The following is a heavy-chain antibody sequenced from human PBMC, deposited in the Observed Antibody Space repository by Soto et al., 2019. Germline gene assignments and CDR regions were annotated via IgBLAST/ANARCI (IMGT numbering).Heavy chain of an antibody. J-gene: IGHJ4*02. CDR1: GFTFTSSA. CDR2: IVVGSGNT. CDR3: AADDYYDSSGYYLDFDY. D-gene: IGHD3-22*01. Sequence: QMQLVQSGPEVKKPGTSVKVSCKASGFTFTSSAMQWVRQARGQRLEWIGWIVVGSGNTNYAQKFQERVTITRDMSTSTAYMELSSLRSEDTAVYYCAADDYYDSSGYYLDFDYCGQGTLVTVSS. V-gene: IGHV1-58*02.